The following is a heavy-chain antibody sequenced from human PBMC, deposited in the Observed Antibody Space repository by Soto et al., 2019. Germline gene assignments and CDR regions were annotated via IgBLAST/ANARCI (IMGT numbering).Heavy chain of an antibody. Sequence: SETLSLTCTVSGGSISSGGYYWSWIRQHPGKGLEWIGYIYYSGSTYYNPSLKSRVTISVDTSKNQFSLKLSSVTAADTAVYYCSILESSGYYYGMDVWAQGNTVTVSS. D-gene: IGHD3-3*01. V-gene: IGHV4-31*03. CDR1: GGSISSGGYY. J-gene: IGHJ6*02. CDR2: IYYSGST. CDR3: SILESSGYYYGMDV.